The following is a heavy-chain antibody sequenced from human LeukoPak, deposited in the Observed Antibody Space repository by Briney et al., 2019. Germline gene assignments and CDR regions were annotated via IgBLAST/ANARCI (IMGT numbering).Heavy chain of an antibody. V-gene: IGHV4-39*01. CDR2: IYYSKKT. J-gene: IGHJ4*02. CDR1: GGSISSSSAY. D-gene: IGHD5-18*01. CDR3: VSPRGFSYGYFDY. Sequence: SETLSLTCTVSGGSISSSSAYWGWTRQPPGKGLGWIGSIYYSKKTYYNPSLKSRVTISADTSKNQSSLTLGSVSATDTAVYYCVSPRGFSYGYFDYWGQGTLVTVSS.